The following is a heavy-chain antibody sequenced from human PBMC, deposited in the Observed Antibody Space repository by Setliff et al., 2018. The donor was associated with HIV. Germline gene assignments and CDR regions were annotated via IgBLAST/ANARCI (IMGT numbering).Heavy chain of an antibody. CDR2: INPSDGGA. J-gene: IGHJ4*02. D-gene: IGHD6-19*01. V-gene: IGHV1-2*02. CDR3: ARGSCSGCYLSDY. CDR1: GYAFTGYY. Sequence: ASVKVSCKASGYAFTGYYLHWVRQAPGQGLEWMGWINPSDGGAKYAHNFEGRVTITRDTPANTAYMELSSLRSEDTAVYYCARGSCSGCYLSDYWGLGTLVTVSS.